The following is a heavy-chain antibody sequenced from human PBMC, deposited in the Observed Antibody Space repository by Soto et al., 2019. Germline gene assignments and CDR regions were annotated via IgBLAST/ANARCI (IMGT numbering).Heavy chain of an antibody. CDR1: GFTFSDHY. Sequence: PGGSLRLSCAAPGFTFSDHYLDWVRQAPGEGVEGVGRTRNKANSYTTEYAASVKGRFTISRDDSKNSLYLQMNSLKTEDTAVYYCARLRPIAAAPPYYYYYGMDVWGQGTTVTVSS. CDR2: TRNKANSYTT. D-gene: IGHD6-13*01. J-gene: IGHJ6*02. V-gene: IGHV3-72*01. CDR3: ARLRPIAAAPPYYYYYGMDV.